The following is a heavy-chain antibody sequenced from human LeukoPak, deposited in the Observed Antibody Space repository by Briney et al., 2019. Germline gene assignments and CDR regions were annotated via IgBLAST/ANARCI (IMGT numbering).Heavy chain of an antibody. Sequence: ASVKVSCKASGYTFTSYDINWVRQATGQGLEWMGWMNPNSGNTGYAQKFQGRVTMTRSTSISTAYMELSSLRSEDTAVYYCASLRPSYCSSTSCFGDAFDIWGQGTMVTVSS. D-gene: IGHD2-2*01. V-gene: IGHV1-8*01. J-gene: IGHJ3*02. CDR1: GYTFTSYD. CDR3: ASLRPSYCSSTSCFGDAFDI. CDR2: MNPNSGNT.